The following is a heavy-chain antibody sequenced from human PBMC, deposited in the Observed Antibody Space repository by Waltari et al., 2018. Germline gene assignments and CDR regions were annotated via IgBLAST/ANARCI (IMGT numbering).Heavy chain of an antibody. CDR1: GFSLTTTGLS. D-gene: IGHD2-21*01. J-gene: IGHJ4*02. Sequence: QVILRESGPALVKSTETLTLTCTFSGFSLTTTGLSVIWIRQPPGKALEWLARADWDDDEYYITSLRTRLSISKDASKNQVLLTVTDVGPVDTATYYCARLRLYGVIIQPPDYWGQGTLVTVSS. CDR2: ADWDDDE. V-gene: IGHV2-70*15. CDR3: ARLRLYGVIIQPPDY.